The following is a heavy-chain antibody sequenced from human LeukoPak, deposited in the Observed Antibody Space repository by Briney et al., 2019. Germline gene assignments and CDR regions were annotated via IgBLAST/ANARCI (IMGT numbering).Heavy chain of an antibody. CDR3: ARERAPQGSFGESKIGAFDI. V-gene: IGHV1-46*01. CDR1: GYTFTSYY. CDR2: INPSGGST. D-gene: IGHD3-10*01. J-gene: IGHJ3*02. Sequence: ASVKVSCKASGYTFTSYYMHWVRQAPGQGLEWMGIINPSGGSTSYAQKFQGRVTMTRDTSTSTVYMELSSLRSEDTAVYYCARERAPQGSFGESKIGAFDIWGQGTMVTVSS.